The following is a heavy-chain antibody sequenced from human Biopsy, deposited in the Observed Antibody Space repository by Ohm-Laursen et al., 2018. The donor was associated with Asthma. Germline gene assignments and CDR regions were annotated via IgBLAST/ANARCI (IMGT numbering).Heavy chain of an antibody. V-gene: IGHV2-5*02. CDR2: IYWDGDK. Sequence: PTQTLTLICSFSGFSLTSSGVGVGWIRQPPGKALEWLAVIYWDGDKRYSPSLKSRLTISKDTSKIQVVLIMTDMDPMDTGTYYCANRGSINGNWDGGYLDSWGQGTLVIVSS. D-gene: IGHD1-20*01. CDR3: ANRGSINGNWDGGYLDS. CDR1: GFSLTSSGVG. J-gene: IGHJ4*02.